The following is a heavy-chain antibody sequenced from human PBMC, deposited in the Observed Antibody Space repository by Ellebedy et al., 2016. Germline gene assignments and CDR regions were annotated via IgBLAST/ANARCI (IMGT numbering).Heavy chain of an antibody. D-gene: IGHD5-18*01. CDR1: GGSISSYY. J-gene: IGHJ4*02. Sequence: SETLSLTCSVSGGSISSYYWSWIRQPPGKGLEWIGYMYNSGSTNYNPSLRSRVTISIDTSKNQFSLKLSSVTAADTAVYYCARGYSYGYCFDYWGQGTLVTVSS. CDR2: MYNSGST. V-gene: IGHV4-59*01. CDR3: ARGYSYGYCFDY.